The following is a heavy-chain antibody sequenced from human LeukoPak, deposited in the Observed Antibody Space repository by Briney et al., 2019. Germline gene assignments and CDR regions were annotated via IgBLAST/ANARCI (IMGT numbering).Heavy chain of an antibody. V-gene: IGHV4-59*12. CDR3: TKSDGYGLIRI. Sequence: PSETLSLTCGVSGDSITGYYWGWIRQPPGKGLEWIGNIYYTGNTYYNSSLKSRVTISLDTSKNQFSPKVISMTAADTAAYYCTKSDGYGLIRICGRGTMVTVSS. CDR1: GDSITGYY. D-gene: IGHD3-10*01. CDR2: IYYTGNT. J-gene: IGHJ3*02.